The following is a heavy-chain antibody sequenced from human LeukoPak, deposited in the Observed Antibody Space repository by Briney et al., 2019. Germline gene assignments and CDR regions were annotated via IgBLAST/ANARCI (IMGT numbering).Heavy chain of an antibody. Sequence: GGSLRLSCAASTFTFSSYNMNWVRQAPGKGLEWVAVISYDGSNKYYADSVKGRFTISRDNSKNTLYLQMNSLRAEDTAVYYCARGYTVTFDYWGQGTLVTVSS. CDR3: ARGYTVTFDY. V-gene: IGHV3-30-3*01. CDR1: TFTFSSYN. D-gene: IGHD4-17*01. CDR2: ISYDGSNK. J-gene: IGHJ4*02.